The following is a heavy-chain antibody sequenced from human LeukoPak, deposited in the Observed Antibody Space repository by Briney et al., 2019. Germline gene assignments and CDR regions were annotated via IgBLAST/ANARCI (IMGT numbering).Heavy chain of an antibody. D-gene: IGHD6-19*01. V-gene: IGHV4-4*07. CDR3: ARGLAVAGFDY. J-gene: IGHJ4*02. CDR2: IYNSGST. CDR1: GCTFSSYY. Sequence: PWETLTLTCTVSGCTFSSYYRSWIRQPAGKGLEWVGRIYNSGSTKYNPSLKSRVTMTVDTSMNQYTLKLSSETAADTAVYYCARGLAVAGFDYWGQGTLVTVS.